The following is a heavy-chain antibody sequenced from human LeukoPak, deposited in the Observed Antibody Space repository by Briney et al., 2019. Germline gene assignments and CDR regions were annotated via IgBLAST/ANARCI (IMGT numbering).Heavy chain of an antibody. CDR3: ARDFPTAVAGTLKGY. J-gene: IGHJ4*02. V-gene: IGHV3-66*01. D-gene: IGHD6-19*01. Sequence: PGGSLRLSCAASGFTVSSNYISWVRQAPGKGLEWVSVIYSGGSTYYADSVKGRFTISRDNSKNTLYLQMNSLRAEDTAVYYCARDFPTAVAGTLKGYWGQGTLVTVSS. CDR1: GFTVSSNY. CDR2: IYSGGST.